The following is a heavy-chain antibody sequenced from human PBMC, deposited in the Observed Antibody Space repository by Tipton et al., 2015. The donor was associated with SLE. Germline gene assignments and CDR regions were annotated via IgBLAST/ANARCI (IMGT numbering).Heavy chain of an antibody. CDR1: GGSISSYY. CDR3: ARGGLRGPFDY. Sequence: LSLTCTVSGGSISSYYWSWIRQPPGKGLEWIGYIYYSGSTNYNPSLKSRVTLSVDTSKNQFSLKLSSVTAADTAVSYCARGGLRGPFDYWGQGTLVTVSS. CDR2: IYYSGST. V-gene: IGHV4-59*01. D-gene: IGHD2-15*01. J-gene: IGHJ4*02.